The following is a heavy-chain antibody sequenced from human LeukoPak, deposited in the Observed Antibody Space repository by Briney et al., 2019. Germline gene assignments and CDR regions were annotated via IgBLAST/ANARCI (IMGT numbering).Heavy chain of an antibody. V-gene: IGHV3-11*04. CDR1: GFTFSNYY. J-gene: IGHJ4*02. D-gene: IGHD3-3*01. CDR2: ISRGDGPM. CDR3: ARGDWFLDY. Sequence: PGGSLRLSCATSGFTFSNYYMSWIRQAPGKGLEWVSYISRGDGPMYYAHSVKGRFTISRDNAKNSLYLQMNSLRAEDTAVYYCARGDWFLDYWGQGTLVTVSS.